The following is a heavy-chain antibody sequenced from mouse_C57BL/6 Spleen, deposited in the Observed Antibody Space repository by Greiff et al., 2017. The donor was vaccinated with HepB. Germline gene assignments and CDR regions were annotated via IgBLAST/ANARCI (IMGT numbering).Heavy chain of an antibody. CDR2: INPYNGDT. D-gene: IGHD1-1*01. Sequence: VQLQQSGPELVKPGDSVKISCKASGYSFTGYFMNWVMQSHGKSLEWIGRINPYNGDTFYNQKFKGKATLTVDKSSSTAHMELRSLTSEDSAVYYCARAYYYGSRDAMDYWGQGTSVTVSS. J-gene: IGHJ4*01. V-gene: IGHV1-20*01. CDR1: GYSFTGYF. CDR3: ARAYYYGSRDAMDY.